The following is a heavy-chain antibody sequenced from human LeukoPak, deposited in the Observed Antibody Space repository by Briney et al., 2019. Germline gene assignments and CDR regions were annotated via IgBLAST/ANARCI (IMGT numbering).Heavy chain of an antibody. J-gene: IGHJ4*02. Sequence: PGGSLRLSCAASGFTFSSYEMNWVRQAPGKGLEWVSYISSSGSTIYYADSVKGRFTISRDNAKNSLYLQMNSLRAEDTAVYYCAKEEGLSSGWYGSDYWGQGTLVTVSS. CDR3: AKEEGLSSGWYGSDY. CDR1: GFTFSSYE. D-gene: IGHD6-19*01. CDR2: ISSSGSTI. V-gene: IGHV3-48*03.